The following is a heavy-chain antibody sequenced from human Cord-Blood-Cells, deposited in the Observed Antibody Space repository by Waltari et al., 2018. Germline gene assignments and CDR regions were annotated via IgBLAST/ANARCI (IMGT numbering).Heavy chain of an antibody. V-gene: IGHV1-18*01. CDR2: ISAYNGNT. D-gene: IGHD3-3*01. CDR3: ARDIGFWSGYHNPGAFDI. J-gene: IGHJ3*02. CDR1: GYTFTSYG. Sequence: QVQLVQSGAEVKKPGASVKVSCKASGYTFTSYGINWVRQAPGQGLEWMGWISAYNGNTNYAQKLQGRVTMTTDTSTSTAYMELRSLRSDDTAVYYCARDIGFWSGYHNPGAFDIWGQGTMVTVSS.